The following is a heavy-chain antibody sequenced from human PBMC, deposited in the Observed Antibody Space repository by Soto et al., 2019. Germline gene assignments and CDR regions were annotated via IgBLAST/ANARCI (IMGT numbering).Heavy chain of an antibody. V-gene: IGHV3-72*01. CDR2: SRNKVNSYTT. J-gene: IGHJ4*02. CDR1: GFTFSNYY. D-gene: IGHD1-26*01. Sequence: GGSLRLSCAVSGFTFSNYYMDWVRQAPGKGLEWVGRSRNKVNSYTTEYAASVKGRFTISRDDSKNSLYLQMNSLKIEDTAVYYCARDVSGSYDYWGQGT. CDR3: ARDVSGSYDY.